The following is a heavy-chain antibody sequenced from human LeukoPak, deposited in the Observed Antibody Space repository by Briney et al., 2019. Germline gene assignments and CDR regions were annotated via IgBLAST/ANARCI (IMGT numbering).Heavy chain of an antibody. Sequence: QTGGSLRLSCAASGFTFSSYAMSWVRQAPGKGLEWVSAISGSGGSTYYADSVKGRFTISRDNSKNTLYLQMNSLRAEDTAVYYCAKDGVPVWFGELLLMYYFDYWGQGTLVTVSP. CDR3: AKDGVPVWFGELLLMYYFDY. CDR1: GFTFSSYA. J-gene: IGHJ4*02. V-gene: IGHV3-23*01. D-gene: IGHD3-10*01. CDR2: ISGSGGST.